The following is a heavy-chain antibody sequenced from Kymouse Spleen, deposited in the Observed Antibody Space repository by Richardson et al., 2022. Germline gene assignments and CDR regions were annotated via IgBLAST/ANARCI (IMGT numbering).Heavy chain of an antibody. Sequence: QVQLVESGGGVVQPGRSLRLSCAASGFTFSSYGMHWVRQAPGKGLEWVAVISYDGSNKYYADSVKGRFTISRDNSKNTLYLQMNSLRAEDTAVYYCAKHPTGTTEDYYYYGMDVWGQGTTVTVSS. V-gene: IGHV3-30*18. D-gene: IGHD1-7*01. J-gene: IGHJ6*02. CDR2: ISYDGSNK. CDR3: AKHPTGTTEDYYYYGMDV. CDR1: GFTFSSYG.